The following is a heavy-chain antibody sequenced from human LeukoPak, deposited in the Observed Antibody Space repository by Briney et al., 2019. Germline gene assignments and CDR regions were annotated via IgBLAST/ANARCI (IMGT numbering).Heavy chain of an antibody. CDR3: ARDHSSGWYSDYFDY. Sequence: GGSLRLSCAASGFTVSSNYMSWVRQAPGKGLEWVSVIYSGGSTYYADSVKGRFTISRHNSKNTLYLQMNSLRAEDTAVYYCARDHSSGWYSDYFDYWGQGTLVTVSS. V-gene: IGHV3-53*04. CDR2: IYSGGST. D-gene: IGHD6-19*01. CDR1: GFTVSSNY. J-gene: IGHJ4*02.